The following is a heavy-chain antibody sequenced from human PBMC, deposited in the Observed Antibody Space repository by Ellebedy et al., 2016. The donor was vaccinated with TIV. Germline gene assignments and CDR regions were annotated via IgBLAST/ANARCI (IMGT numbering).Heavy chain of an antibody. Sequence: GGSLRLXCAAYGFTSSNYAMSWVRQAPGKRLDWVSAISGSGGGAYYTELVKGRFTISRDNSKNRLLLQMNNLRAEDTAVYYCARAYQMPLGQCFQHWGQGTLVTVSS. J-gene: IGHJ1*01. D-gene: IGHD2-2*01. CDR2: ISGSGGGA. CDR1: GFTSSNYA. CDR3: ARAYQMPLGQCFQH. V-gene: IGHV3-23*01.